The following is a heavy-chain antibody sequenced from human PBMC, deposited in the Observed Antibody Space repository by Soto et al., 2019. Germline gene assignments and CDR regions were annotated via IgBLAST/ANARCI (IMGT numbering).Heavy chain of an antibody. Sequence: GGSLRLSCAASGFPFSSYVMSWVRQAPGKGLEWVSGLSGGGSNTFYADSVKGRFTISRDNSKNTLLLQMNSLGAEDTAVYYCAKYSNKYSSSLRGRYFDYWGQGIGVTVSS. CDR3: AKYSNKYSSSLRGRYFDY. V-gene: IGHV3-23*01. CDR2: LSGGGSNT. CDR1: GFPFSSYV. D-gene: IGHD4-4*01. J-gene: IGHJ4*02.